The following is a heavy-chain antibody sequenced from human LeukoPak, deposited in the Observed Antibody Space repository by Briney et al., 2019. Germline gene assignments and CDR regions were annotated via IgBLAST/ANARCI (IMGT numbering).Heavy chain of an antibody. Sequence: SETLSLTCAVSGGSISSSNWWSWVRQPPGKGLEWIGEIYHSGSTNYNPSLKSRVTISVDTSKNQFSLKLSSVTAADTAVYYCARTIYGDKNWFDPWGQGTLVTVSS. CDR2: IYHSGST. CDR1: GGSISSSNW. J-gene: IGHJ5*02. CDR3: ARTIYGDKNWFDP. D-gene: IGHD4-17*01. V-gene: IGHV4-4*02.